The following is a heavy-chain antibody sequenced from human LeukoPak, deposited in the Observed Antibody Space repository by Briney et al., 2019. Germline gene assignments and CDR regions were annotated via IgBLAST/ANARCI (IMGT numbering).Heavy chain of an antibody. CDR3: ATGGPSIAAAGTRYFDL. D-gene: IGHD6-13*01. Sequence: ASVKVSCKASGYTFTSYYMHWVRQAPGQGLEWMGIINPSGGSTIYAQKFQGRVTMTEDTSTDTAYMELSSLRSEDTAVYYCATGGPSIAAAGTRYFDLWGRGTLVTVSS. CDR2: INPSGGST. J-gene: IGHJ2*01. V-gene: IGHV1-46*01. CDR1: GYTFTSYY.